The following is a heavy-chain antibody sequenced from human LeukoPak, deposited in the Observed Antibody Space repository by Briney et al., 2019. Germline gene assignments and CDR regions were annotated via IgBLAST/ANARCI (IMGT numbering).Heavy chain of an antibody. D-gene: IGHD3-9*01. CDR2: ISSSSSYI. V-gene: IGHV3-21*01. CDR1: GFTFSSYS. J-gene: IGHJ4*02. Sequence: GGSLRLSCAASGFTFSSYSMNWVRQAPGKGLEWVSSISSSSSYIYYADSVKGRFTISRDNAKNSLYLQMNSLRAEDTAVYYCARERDILTGYLDYWVQGTLVTVSS. CDR3: ARERDILTGYLDY.